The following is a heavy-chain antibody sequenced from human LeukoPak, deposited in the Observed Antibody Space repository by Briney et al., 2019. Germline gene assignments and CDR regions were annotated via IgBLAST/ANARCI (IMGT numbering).Heavy chain of an antibody. Sequence: GGSLRLSCAASGFTFDDHGMSWVRQAPGKGLEWVSGINWSGGSTGYADSVKGRFTISGDNAKNSLYLQMNSLRAEDTALYYCARGAGNVLPNDYWGQGTLVTVSS. CDR1: GFTFDDHG. J-gene: IGHJ4*02. V-gene: IGHV3-20*04. CDR2: INWSGGST. CDR3: ARGAGNVLPNDY. D-gene: IGHD1-1*01.